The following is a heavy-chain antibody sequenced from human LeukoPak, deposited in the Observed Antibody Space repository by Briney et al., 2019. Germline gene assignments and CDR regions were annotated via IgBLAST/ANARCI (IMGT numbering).Heavy chain of an antibody. V-gene: IGHV6-1*01. CDR1: GDSVSSNSAA. J-gene: IGHJ4*02. CDR2: TYYRSKWYN. D-gene: IGHD6-6*01. CDR3: ARGPRLAARLWRGSNKGPAFDY. Sequence: SQTLSLTCAISGDSVSSNSAAWNWIRQSPSRGLEWLGRTYYRSKWYNDYAVSVKSRITINPDTSKNQFSLKLSSVTAADTAVYYCARGPRLAARLWRGSNKGPAFDYWGQGTLVTVSS.